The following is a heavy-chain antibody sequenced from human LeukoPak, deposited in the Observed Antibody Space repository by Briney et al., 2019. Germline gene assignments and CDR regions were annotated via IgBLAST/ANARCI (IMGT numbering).Heavy chain of an antibody. D-gene: IGHD6-13*01. J-gene: IGHJ5*02. CDR1: GYTFTGYY. Sequence: ASVKVSCKASGYTFTGYYMHWVRQAPGQGLEWMGWINPNSGGTNYAQKFQGGVTMTRDTSISTAYMELSRLRSDDTAVYYCARDGVAGTPYSNWFDPWGQGTLVTVSS. CDR3: ARDGVAGTPYSNWFDP. CDR2: INPNSGGT. V-gene: IGHV1-2*02.